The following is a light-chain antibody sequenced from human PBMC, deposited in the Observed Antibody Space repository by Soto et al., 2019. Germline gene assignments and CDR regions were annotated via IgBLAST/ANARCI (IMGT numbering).Light chain of an antibody. CDR3: QQYGNSPFT. CDR1: QSVSSSY. J-gene: IGKJ3*01. V-gene: IGKV3-20*01. CDR2: GAS. Sequence: EIVMTQSPATVSVSPGERVTLSCRASQSVSSSYLAWYQQKPGQAPRLLIYGASSRATGIPDRFSGSGSGTDFTLTISRLEPEDFAVYYCQQYGNSPFTFGPGTKVDI.